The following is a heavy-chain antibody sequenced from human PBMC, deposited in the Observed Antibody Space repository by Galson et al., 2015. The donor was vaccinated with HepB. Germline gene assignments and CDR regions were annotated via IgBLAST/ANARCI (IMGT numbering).Heavy chain of an antibody. CDR2: INPSGGST. CDR3: ARIDGDLAYCGGDCPNWFDP. CDR1: GYTFTSYY. Sequence: SVKVSCKASGYTFTSYYMHWVRQAPGQGLEWMGIINPSGGSTSYAQKFQGRVTMTRDTSTSTVYMELSSLRSGDTAVYYCARIDGDLAYCGGDCPNWFDPWGQGTLVTVSS. D-gene: IGHD2-21*02. J-gene: IGHJ5*02. V-gene: IGHV1-46*03.